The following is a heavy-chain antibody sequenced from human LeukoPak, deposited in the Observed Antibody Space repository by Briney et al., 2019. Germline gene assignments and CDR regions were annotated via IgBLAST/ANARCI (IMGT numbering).Heavy chain of an antibody. CDR2: IIPILGIA. V-gene: IGHV1-69*04. Sequence: SVKVSCKASVGTFSSYAISWVRQAPGQGLEWMGMIIPILGIANYAQKFQGRVTITADKSTSTAYMELSSLRSEDTAVYYCARPSPYYYDSSGYSLEAFDIWGQGTMVTVSS. CDR1: VGTFSSYA. CDR3: ARPSPYYYDSSGYSLEAFDI. D-gene: IGHD3-22*01. J-gene: IGHJ3*02.